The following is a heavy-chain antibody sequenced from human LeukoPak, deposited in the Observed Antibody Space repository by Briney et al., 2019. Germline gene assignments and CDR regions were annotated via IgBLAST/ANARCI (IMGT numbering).Heavy chain of an antibody. D-gene: IGHD3-3*01. V-gene: IGHV1-69*16. Sequence: SVKVSCRASGGTFSSYTISWVRQAPGQGLEWMGRIIPILGIANYAQKFQGRVTITTDESTSTAYMELSSLRSEDTAVYYCARDRDFWSGYLFDYWGQGTLVTVSS. CDR3: ARDRDFWSGYLFDY. J-gene: IGHJ4*02. CDR1: GGTFSSYT. CDR2: IIPILGIA.